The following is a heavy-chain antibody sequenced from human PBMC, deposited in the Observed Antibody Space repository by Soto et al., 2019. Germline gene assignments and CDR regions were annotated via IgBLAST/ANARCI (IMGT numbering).Heavy chain of an antibody. D-gene: IGHD3-3*01. J-gene: IGHJ6*02. CDR2: ISSSSSYI. CDR1: GFTFSSYS. Sequence: PGGSLRLACAASGFTFSSYSMNWVRQAPGKGLEWVSSISSSSSYIYYADSVKGRFTISRDNAKNSLYLQMNSLRAEDTAVYYCARERYYDFWSGYAAESYVMDVWGQRSTDTGSS. CDR3: ARERYYDFWSGYAAESYVMDV. V-gene: IGHV3-21*01.